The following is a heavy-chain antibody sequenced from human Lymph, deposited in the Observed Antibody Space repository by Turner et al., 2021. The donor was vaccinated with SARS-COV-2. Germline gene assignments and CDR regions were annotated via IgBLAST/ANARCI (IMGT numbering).Heavy chain of an antibody. CDR2: ISWNSGSI. J-gene: IGHJ6*02. CDR1: GFTFDEYD. V-gene: IGHV3-9*01. Sequence: EVQLVESGGGLVQPGRSLRLSCAASGFTFDEYDMHWVRQDPGKGLEWVSGISWNSGSIGYADSVKGRFTISRDNAKNSLYLQMNSLRAEDTALYYCAKGRRFGMDVWGQGTTVTVSS. CDR3: AKGRRFGMDV.